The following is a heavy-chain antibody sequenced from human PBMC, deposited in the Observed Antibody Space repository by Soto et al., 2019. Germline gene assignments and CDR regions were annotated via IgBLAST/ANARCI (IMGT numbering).Heavy chain of an antibody. J-gene: IGHJ4*02. CDR3: ARALGVGAASDY. CDR1: GYTFTSYA. CDR2: INAGNGNT. D-gene: IGHD1-26*01. Sequence: ASVKVSCKASGYTFTSYAMHWVRQAPGQRLEWMGWINAGNGNTKYSQKFQGRVTITRDTSASTAYMELSSLRSEDTAVYYCARALGVGAASDYWGQGTLVTVSS. V-gene: IGHV1-3*01.